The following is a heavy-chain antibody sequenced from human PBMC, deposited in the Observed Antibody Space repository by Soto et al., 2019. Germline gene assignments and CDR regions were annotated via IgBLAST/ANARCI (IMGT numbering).Heavy chain of an antibody. CDR3: AKAFGDWYPFEK. CDR2: INDNGNLR. Sequence: GGSLRLSCVASGFTFGSYAMTWVRRAPGKGLEWVSTINDNGNLRYYAESVRGRFTISRDDSKNTLYLQLNNLRAEDSARYYCAKAFGDWYPFEKWGLGALVTVSS. J-gene: IGHJ4*02. CDR1: GFTFGSYA. D-gene: IGHD2-21*02. V-gene: IGHV3-23*01.